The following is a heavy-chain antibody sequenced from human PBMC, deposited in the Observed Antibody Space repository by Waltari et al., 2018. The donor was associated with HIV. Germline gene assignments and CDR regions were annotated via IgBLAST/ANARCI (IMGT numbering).Heavy chain of an antibody. D-gene: IGHD4-4*01. CDR1: GGSISSYY. J-gene: IGHJ6*02. V-gene: IGHV4-4*07. Sequence: QVQLQESGPGLVKPSETLSLTCTVSGGSISSYYWSWIRQPAGKGLEWIGRIYTSGSTNYHPSLKSRVTMSVDTSKNQFSLKLISVTAADTAVYYCARDRAVTTHYYYGMDVWGQGTTVTVSS. CDR2: IYTSGST. CDR3: ARDRAVTTHYYYGMDV.